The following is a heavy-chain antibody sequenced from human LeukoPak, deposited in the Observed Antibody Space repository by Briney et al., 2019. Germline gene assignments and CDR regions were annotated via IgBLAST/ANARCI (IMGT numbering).Heavy chain of an antibody. CDR2: INHNGST. J-gene: IGHJ4*02. CDR1: GGSFSGYY. V-gene: IGHV4-34*01. D-gene: IGHD6-13*01. CDR3: ARVFGRGVIAAAGLDY. Sequence: SETLSLTCAVYGGSFSGYYWSWIRQPPGKGLEWIGEINHNGSTNYNPSLKSRVTISVDTSKNQFSLKLSSVTAADTAVYYCARVFGRGVIAAAGLDYWGQGTLVTVSS.